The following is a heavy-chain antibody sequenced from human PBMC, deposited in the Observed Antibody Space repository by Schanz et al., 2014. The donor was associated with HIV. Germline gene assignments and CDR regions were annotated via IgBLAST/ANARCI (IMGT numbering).Heavy chain of an antibody. J-gene: IGHJ4*02. CDR3: VRGDPIGSF. D-gene: IGHD2-21*02. V-gene: IGHV3-48*01. Sequence: VQLVESGGGVVQPGRSLRLSCAASGFTFRSYGMHWVRQAPGKGLEWISYISGSSSTIYYAGSVKGRFTISRDNAKNSLFLQMSSLRAEDTAIYYCVRGDPIGSFWGQGTLVTVSS. CDR1: GFTFRSYG. CDR2: ISGSSSTI.